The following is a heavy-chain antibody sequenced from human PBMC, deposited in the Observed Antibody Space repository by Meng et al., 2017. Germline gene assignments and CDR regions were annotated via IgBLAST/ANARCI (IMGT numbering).Heavy chain of an antibody. J-gene: IGHJ3*02. D-gene: IGHD6-19*01. CDR3: ARDSQWLVREYAFDI. Sequence: GGSLRLSCAASGFTFSSHWMSWVRQAPGKGLEWVANIKQDGSEKYYVDSVKGRFTISRDNAKNSLYLQMNSLRAEDTAVYYCARDSQWLVREYAFDIWGQGTMVTVSS. CDR1: GFTFSSHW. CDR2: IKQDGSEK. V-gene: IGHV3-7*01.